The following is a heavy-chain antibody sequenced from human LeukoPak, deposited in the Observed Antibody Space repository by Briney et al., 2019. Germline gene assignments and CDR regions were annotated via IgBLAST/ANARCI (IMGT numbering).Heavy chain of an antibody. CDR3: ASEEITMVRGVIITQGYYYYYGMDV. CDR2: INPSGGST. V-gene: IGHV1-46*01. CDR1: GYTFTSYY. Sequence: GASVKVSCKASGYTFTSYYMHWVRQAPGQGLEWMGIINPSGGSTSYAQKFQGRVTMTRDTSTSTVYMELSSLRSEDTAVYYCASEEITMVRGVIITQGYYYYYGMDVWGQGTTVTVSS. J-gene: IGHJ6*02. D-gene: IGHD3-10*01.